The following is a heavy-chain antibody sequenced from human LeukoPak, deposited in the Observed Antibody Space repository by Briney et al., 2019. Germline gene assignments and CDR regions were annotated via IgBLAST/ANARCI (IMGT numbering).Heavy chain of an antibody. Sequence: GGSLRLSCAASGFTVSSNYMGWVRQAPGKGLEWVSVIYGGGSTYYADSVKGRFTISRDNSKNTLYLQMNNLRVEDTAVYYCARYHTALNYWGQGTLVTASS. D-gene: IGHD5-18*01. CDR2: IYGGGST. V-gene: IGHV3-53*01. CDR1: GFTVSSNY. J-gene: IGHJ4*02. CDR3: ARYHTALNY.